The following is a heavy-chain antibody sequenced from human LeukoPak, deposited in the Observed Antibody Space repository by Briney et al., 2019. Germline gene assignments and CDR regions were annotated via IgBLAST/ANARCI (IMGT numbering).Heavy chain of an antibody. D-gene: IGHD1-26*01. CDR3: AGGHWATDFDY. CDR1: GGSFSGYY. CDR2: INHSGST. J-gene: IGHJ4*02. V-gene: IGHV4-34*01. Sequence: PSETLSLTCAVYGGSFSGYYWSWIRQPPGKGLEWIGEINHSGSTNYNPSLKSRVTISVDTSKNQFSLKLSSVTAADTAVYYCAGGHWATDFDYWGQGTLVTVSS.